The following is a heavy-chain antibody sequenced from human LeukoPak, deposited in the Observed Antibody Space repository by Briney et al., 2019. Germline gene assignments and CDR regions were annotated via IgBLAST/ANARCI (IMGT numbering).Heavy chain of an antibody. J-gene: IGHJ4*02. CDR1: GFMFADHG. D-gene: IGHD1-26*01. Sequence: GGSLRLSCAASGFMFADHGMTWVRQVPGKGLEWVSGINWNGGSTGYVDSVKGRFTISRDNTKNVLFLQMNNLRAEDTAFYYCARGEWDLRDWGQGTLVIVSS. CDR2: INWNGGST. CDR3: ARGEWDLRD. V-gene: IGHV3-20*04.